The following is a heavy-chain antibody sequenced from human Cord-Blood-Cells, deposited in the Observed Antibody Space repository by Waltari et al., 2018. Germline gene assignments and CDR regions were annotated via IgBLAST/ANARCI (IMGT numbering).Heavy chain of an antibody. J-gene: IGHJ4*02. CDR2: INHSGST. CDR1: GGSFSGYY. V-gene: IGHV4-34*01. D-gene: IGHD1-26*01. Sequence: QVQLQQWGAGLLKPSETLSLTRAVYGGSFSGYYWSWIRQPPGKGLEWIGEINHSGSTNYNPSLKSRVTISVDTSKNQFSLKLSSVTAADTAVYYCARGPFAGATKFFDYWGQGTLVTVSS. CDR3: ARGPFAGATKFFDY.